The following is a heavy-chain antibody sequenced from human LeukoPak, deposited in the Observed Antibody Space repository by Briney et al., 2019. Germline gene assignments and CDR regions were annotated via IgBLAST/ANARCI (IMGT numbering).Heavy chain of an antibody. V-gene: IGHV3-11*01. CDR3: ARGRVVPAAIAHY. D-gene: IGHD2-2*01. Sequence: GGSLRLSCAASGFTFSDYYMSWIRQAPGKGLEWVSYIGSSGSTIYYADSVKGRFTISRDNAKNSLYLQMNSLRAEDTAVYYCARGRVVPAAIAHYWGQGTLVTVSS. J-gene: IGHJ4*02. CDR1: GFTFSDYY. CDR2: IGSSGSTI.